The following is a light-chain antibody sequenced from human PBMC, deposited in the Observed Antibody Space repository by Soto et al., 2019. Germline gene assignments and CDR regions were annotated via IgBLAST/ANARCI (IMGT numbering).Light chain of an antibody. CDR3: QQYGSSLLT. CDR1: QSVSSSY. CDR2: AAS. J-gene: IGKJ4*02. Sequence: EIILTQSPGTLSLSPGERATLSCWASQSVSSSYLAWYQQKPGQAPRLLIYAASSRATGIPDRFRRSGSGTDLTLTISRLEPGDFAVYYCQQYGSSLLTFGGGTKVEIK. V-gene: IGKV3-20*01.